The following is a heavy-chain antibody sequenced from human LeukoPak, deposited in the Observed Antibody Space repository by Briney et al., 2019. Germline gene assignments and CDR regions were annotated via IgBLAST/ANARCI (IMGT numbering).Heavy chain of an antibody. J-gene: IGHJ5*02. V-gene: IGHV1-8*03. Sequence: ASVKVSCKASGYTFTSYDINWVRQATGQGLEWMGWMNPNSGNTGYAQKFQGRVTITRNTSISTAYMELSSLRSEDTAVYYCARGVTGIAARGWFDPWGQGTLVTVSS. CDR1: GYTFTSYD. D-gene: IGHD6-6*01. CDR3: ARGVTGIAARGWFDP. CDR2: MNPNSGNT.